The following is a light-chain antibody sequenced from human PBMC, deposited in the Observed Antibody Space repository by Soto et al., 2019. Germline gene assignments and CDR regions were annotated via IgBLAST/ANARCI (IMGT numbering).Light chain of an antibody. J-gene: IGLJ3*02. CDR2: EVS. CDR3: RSYTTSSTWV. Sequence: QSVLTQSASVSGSPGQSITISCTGTSSDVGAYDYVSWYQHLPGKAPKLIIFEVSNRPSGVSNRFSGSKSGNTASLTISALQAEDECDYYCRSYTTSSTWVFGGGTKLTVL. CDR1: SSDVGAYDY. V-gene: IGLV2-14*01.